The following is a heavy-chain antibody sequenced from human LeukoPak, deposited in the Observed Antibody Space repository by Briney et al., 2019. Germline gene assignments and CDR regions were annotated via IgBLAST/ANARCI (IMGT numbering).Heavy chain of an antibody. V-gene: IGHV3-13*01. CDR1: GFTFRTYD. CDR3: ARRGVQRDYYHGMDV. D-gene: IGHD6-25*01. Sequence: GESLRLSCAASGFTFRTYDMYWVRQVTGKGPEWVSVINRAGDAFYPDSVKGRFTASRDDAKTSLYLQMDSLRAGDTAVYYCARRGVQRDYYHGMDVWGQGTTVTVSS. CDR2: INRAGDA. J-gene: IGHJ6*02.